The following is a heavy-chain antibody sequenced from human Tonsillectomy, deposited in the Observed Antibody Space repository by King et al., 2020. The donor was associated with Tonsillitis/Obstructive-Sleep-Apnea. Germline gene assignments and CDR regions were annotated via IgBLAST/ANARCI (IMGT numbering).Heavy chain of an antibody. CDR3: ARDPTTATSQYYFYYMDV. Sequence: VQLVESGGGVVQPGRSLRLSCAASGFIFSSYGMHWVRQAPGKGLEWVALIWYDGSHKYYADAVKGRFTVSRDISKNTLYLQMNSLRAEDTAVNYCARDPTTATSQYYFYYMDVWGKGTTVTVSS. CDR1: GFIFSSYG. J-gene: IGHJ6*03. V-gene: IGHV3-33*01. D-gene: IGHD4-11*01. CDR2: IWYDGSHK.